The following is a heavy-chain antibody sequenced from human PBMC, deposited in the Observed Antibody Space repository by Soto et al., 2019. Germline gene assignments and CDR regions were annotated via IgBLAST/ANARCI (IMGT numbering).Heavy chain of an antibody. Sequence: LRLSCAASGFTFSSYAMSWVRQAPGKGLEWVSAISGSGGSTYYADSVKGRFTISRDNSKNTLYLQMNSLRAEDTAVYYCAKDWSGGWYSPLGMDVWGQGTTVTVSS. J-gene: IGHJ6*02. CDR3: AKDWSGGWYSPLGMDV. D-gene: IGHD6-19*01. CDR1: GFTFSSYA. V-gene: IGHV3-23*01. CDR2: ISGSGGST.